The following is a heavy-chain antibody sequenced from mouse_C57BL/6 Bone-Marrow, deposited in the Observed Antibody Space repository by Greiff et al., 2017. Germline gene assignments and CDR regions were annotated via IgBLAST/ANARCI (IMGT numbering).Heavy chain of an antibody. V-gene: IGHV5-6*01. CDR2: ISSGGSYT. D-gene: IGHD2-4*01. Sequence: EVMLVESGGDLVKPGGSLKLSCAASGFTFSSYGMSWVRQTPDKRLEWVATISSGGSYTYYPDSVKGRFTISRYNAKNTLYLQMSSLKSADTAMYYCARQGIYYDYDDTFDYWGQGTTLTVSS. J-gene: IGHJ2*01. CDR1: GFTFSSYG. CDR3: ARQGIYYDYDDTFDY.